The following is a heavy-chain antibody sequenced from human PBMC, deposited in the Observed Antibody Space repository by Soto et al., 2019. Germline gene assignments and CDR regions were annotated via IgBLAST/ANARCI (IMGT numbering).Heavy chain of an antibody. CDR1: GGSISSSSYY. J-gene: IGHJ6*03. CDR3: ARSYYGSGYYYMDV. D-gene: IGHD3-10*01. CDR2: IYYSGST. V-gene: IGHV4-39*01. Sequence: SETLSLTCTVSGGSISSSSYYWGWIRQPPGKGLEWIGSIYYSGSTYYNPSLKSRVTISVDTSKNHFSLKLSSVTAADTAVYFCARSYYGSGYYYMDVWGKGTTVTVSS.